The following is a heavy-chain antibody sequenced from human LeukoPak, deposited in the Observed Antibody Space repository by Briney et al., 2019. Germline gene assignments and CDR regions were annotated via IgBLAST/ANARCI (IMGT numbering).Heavy chain of an antibody. D-gene: IGHD2-2*01. CDR2: MNPNSGDT. CDR3: ARDRMGDCATTSCYLAF. Sequence: ASVKVSCKASGYTFTAYYLNWVRQAPGKGLEWMGWMNPNSGDTNYAQKFQGRVTMTRDKSITTAYMELSGLTSDDTAMYYCARDRMGDCATTSCYLAFWGQGALVAVSS. CDR1: GYTFTAYY. V-gene: IGHV1-2*02. J-gene: IGHJ4*02.